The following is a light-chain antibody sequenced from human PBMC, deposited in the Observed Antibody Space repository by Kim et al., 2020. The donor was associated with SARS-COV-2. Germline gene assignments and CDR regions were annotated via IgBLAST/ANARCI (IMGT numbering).Light chain of an antibody. CDR1: QAINNH. CDR3: KQYSLFPHT. CDR2: AAA. V-gene: IGKV1-16*01. Sequence: DIQMTQSPSSLSASVGDRVTFTCRASQAINNHLAWFQQKPGKAPKSLIYAAATLQGGVPSRFSGSGFGRDFTLTISGLQPEDVATYYCKQYSLFPHTLGGGTKLEI. J-gene: IGKJ4*01.